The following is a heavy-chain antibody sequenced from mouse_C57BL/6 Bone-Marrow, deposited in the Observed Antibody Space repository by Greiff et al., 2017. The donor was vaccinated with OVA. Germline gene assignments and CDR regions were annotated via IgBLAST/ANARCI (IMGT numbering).Heavy chain of an antibody. V-gene: IGHV10-1*01. CDR3: VRTGDGYLYAMDY. CDR1: GFSFNTYA. D-gene: IGHD2-3*01. Sequence: GGGLVQPKGSLKLSCAASGFSFNTYAMNWVRQAPGKGLEWVARIRSKSNNYATYYADSVKDRFTISRDDSESMLYLQMNNLKTEDTARYYCVRTGDGYLYAMDYWGQGTSVTVSS. J-gene: IGHJ4*01. CDR2: IRSKSNNYAT.